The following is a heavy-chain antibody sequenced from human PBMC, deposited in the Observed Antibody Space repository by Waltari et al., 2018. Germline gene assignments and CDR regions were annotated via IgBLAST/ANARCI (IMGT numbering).Heavy chain of an antibody. J-gene: IGHJ3*01. D-gene: IGHD3-3*01. CDR1: GYTFTGHV. CDR2: VNPNTGDT. Sequence: AEVKKPGASVTVSCKASGYTFTGHVIHWVRQAPGQGLEWVGSVNPNTGDTYSAQKFEGRVTMTRDTSISTAYLDLSRLTSDDTAVYYCARVLYDFWGGYHPNDVFDFWGQGTVVIVSS. V-gene: IGHV1-2*02. CDR3: ARVLYDFWGGYHPNDVFDF.